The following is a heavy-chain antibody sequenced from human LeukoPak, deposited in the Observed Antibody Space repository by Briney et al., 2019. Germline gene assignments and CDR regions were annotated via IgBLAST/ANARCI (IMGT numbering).Heavy chain of an antibody. D-gene: IGHD6-13*01. J-gene: IGHJ6*02. CDR1: GYTFTGYY. CDR3: ARDRPSSSWYVAHYYYGMDV. CDR2: INPNSGGT. V-gene: IGHV1-2*02. Sequence: PRASVKVSCKASGYTFTGYYMHWVRQAPGQGLEWMGWINPNSGGTNYAQKFQGRVTMTRDTSISTAYMELSRLRSDDTAVYYCARDRPSSSWYVAHYYYGMDVWGQGTTVTVSS.